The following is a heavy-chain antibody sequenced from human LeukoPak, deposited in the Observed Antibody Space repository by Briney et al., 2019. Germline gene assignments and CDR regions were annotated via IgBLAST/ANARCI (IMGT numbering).Heavy chain of an antibody. J-gene: IGHJ4*02. CDR2: IYYSGST. Sequence: SQTLSLTCTVSGGSISSGGYYWSWIRQHPGKGLEWIGYIYYSGSTYYNPSPKSRVTISVDTSKNQFSLKLSSVTAADTAVYYCARGGMATIRAYFDYWGQGTLVTVSS. CDR3: ARGGMATIRAYFDY. V-gene: IGHV4-31*03. CDR1: GGSISSGGYY. D-gene: IGHD5-24*01.